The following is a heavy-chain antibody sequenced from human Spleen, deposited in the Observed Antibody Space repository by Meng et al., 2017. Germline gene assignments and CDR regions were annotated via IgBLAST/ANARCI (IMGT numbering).Heavy chain of an antibody. J-gene: IGHJ4*02. Sequence: VQLQESGPGLVKPSQTLSLTCTVSGGSISSGGYYWSRIRQHPGKGLEWIGYIYYSGDTYYNPSLKSRVTISVDTSKNNLSLKLSSVTAADSAVYYCARGPTTMAHDFDYWGQGTLVTVSS. CDR1: GGSISSGGYY. V-gene: IGHV4-31*03. D-gene: IGHD4-11*01. CDR2: IYYSGDT. CDR3: ARGPTTMAHDFDY.